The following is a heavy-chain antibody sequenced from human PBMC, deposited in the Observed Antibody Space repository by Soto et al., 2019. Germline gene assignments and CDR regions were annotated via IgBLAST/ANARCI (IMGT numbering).Heavy chain of an antibody. J-gene: IGHJ2*01. CDR3: ARAAIAAAATTHWYFDL. Sequence: VQLVESGGGLVQPGGSLRLSCAASGFTFSSYWMHWVRQAPGKGLVWVSRINSDGSSTSYADSVKGRFTISRDNAKNTLYLQMNSLRAEDTAVYYCARAAIAAAATTHWYFDLWGRGTLVTVSS. V-gene: IGHV3-74*01. CDR1: GFTFSSYW. CDR2: INSDGSST. D-gene: IGHD6-13*01.